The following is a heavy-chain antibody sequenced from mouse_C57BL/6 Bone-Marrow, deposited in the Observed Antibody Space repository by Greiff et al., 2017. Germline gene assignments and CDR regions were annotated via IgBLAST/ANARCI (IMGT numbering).Heavy chain of an antibody. J-gene: IGHJ3*01. V-gene: IGHV1-18*01. D-gene: IGHD2-10*01. Sequence: EVKLQQSGPELVKPGASVKIPCKASGYTFTDYNMDWVKQSHGKSLEWIGDINPNNGGTIYNQKFKGKATLTVDKSSSTAYMELRSLTSEDTAVYYCARSPYYGNYGAWFAYWGQGTLVTVSA. CDR1: GYTFTDYN. CDR3: ARSPYYGNYGAWFAY. CDR2: INPNNGGT.